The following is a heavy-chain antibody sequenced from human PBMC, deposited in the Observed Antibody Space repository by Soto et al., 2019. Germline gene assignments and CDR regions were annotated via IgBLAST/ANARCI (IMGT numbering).Heavy chain of an antibody. CDR2: IGTAGDP. D-gene: IGHD5-18*01. Sequence: EVQLVESGGGLVQPGGSLRLSCAASGFTFSSYDMHWVRQATGKGLEWVSAIGTAGDPYYPGSVKGRFTISRENAKNSLYLQMNSLSAGDTAVYYCARAPQINRRGYSYGTNYWDFDLLGRGTLVTVSS. CDR3: ARAPQINRRGYSYGTNYWDFDL. V-gene: IGHV3-13*05. J-gene: IGHJ2*01. CDR1: GFTFSSYD.